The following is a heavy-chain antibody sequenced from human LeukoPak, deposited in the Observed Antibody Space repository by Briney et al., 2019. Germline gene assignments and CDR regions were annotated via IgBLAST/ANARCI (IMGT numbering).Heavy chain of an antibody. D-gene: IGHD2-8*01. CDR3: ARAMVHRNWFDP. V-gene: IGHV1-8*01. CDR2: MNPNSGNT. CDR1: GYTFTSHD. Sequence: EASVKVSCKASGYTFTSHDIDWVRQAAGQGLEWKGWMNPNSGNTAYAQKFQGRVTMTRDTSINTAYMELNSLTSEDTAVYYCARAMVHRNWFDPWGQGTLVTVSS. J-gene: IGHJ5*02.